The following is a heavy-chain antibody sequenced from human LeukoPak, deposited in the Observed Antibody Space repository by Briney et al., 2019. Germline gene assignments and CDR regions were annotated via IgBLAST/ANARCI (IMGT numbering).Heavy chain of an antibody. CDR2: ISYDGSNK. V-gene: IGHV3-30*03. CDR1: GFTFSSYG. D-gene: IGHD2-15*01. Sequence: GGSLRLSCAASGFTFSSYGMHWVRQAPGKGLEWVAVISYDGSNKYYADSVKGRFTISRDNSKNTLYLQMNSLRAEDTAVYYCARDRGPSIGCSGGSCYSDRVYYYGMDVWGQGTTVTVSS. J-gene: IGHJ6*02. CDR3: ARDRGPSIGCSGGSCYSDRVYYYGMDV.